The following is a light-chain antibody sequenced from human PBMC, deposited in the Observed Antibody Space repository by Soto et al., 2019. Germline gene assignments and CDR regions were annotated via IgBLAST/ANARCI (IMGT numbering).Light chain of an antibody. V-gene: IGKV3-20*01. J-gene: IGKJ4*01. CDR2: GAS. CDR1: QSVSSSY. Sequence: EIVLTQSPGTLSLSPGERATLSCRASQSVSSSYLAWYKQKPGQAPRLLIYGASNRATGIPDRFSGSGSGTDFTRIISRLEPEDFAVYYWQQYCRSTYTCGGGTMVEVK. CDR3: QQYCRSTYT.